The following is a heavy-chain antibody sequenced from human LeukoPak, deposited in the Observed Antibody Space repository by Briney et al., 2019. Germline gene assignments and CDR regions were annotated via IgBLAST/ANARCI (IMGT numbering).Heavy chain of an antibody. J-gene: IGHJ6*02. CDR1: GYTFTDCY. D-gene: IGHD3-3*01. CDR2: VDPNSEGT. V-gene: IGHV1-2*02. CDR3: ARVRFCYYGMDV. Sequence: ASVKVSCQASGYTFTDCYIHWVRPVPGQGLEWMGWVDPNSEGTNYAQKVQGRVTMTRNTSISTAYMELSRLRSDDTAVYYCARVRFCYYGMDVWGQGTTVTVSS.